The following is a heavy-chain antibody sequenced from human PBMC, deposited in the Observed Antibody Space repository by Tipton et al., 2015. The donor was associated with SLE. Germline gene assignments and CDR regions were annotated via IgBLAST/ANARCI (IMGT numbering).Heavy chain of an antibody. CDR2: IWYDGSNK. Sequence: SLRLSCAASGFTFSSCGMHWVRQGPGKGLEWVAIIWYDGSNKYYADSVKGRFTISRDNSKNTLYLQMNSLRAEDTAVYYCAANLEWLPPEYWGQGTLVTVSS. V-gene: IGHV3-33*08. CDR1: GFTFSSCG. CDR3: AANLEWLPPEY. D-gene: IGHD3-3*01. J-gene: IGHJ4*02.